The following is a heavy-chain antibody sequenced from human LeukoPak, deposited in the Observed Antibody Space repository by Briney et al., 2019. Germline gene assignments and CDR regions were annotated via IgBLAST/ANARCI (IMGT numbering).Heavy chain of an antibody. D-gene: IGHD3-16*01. J-gene: IGHJ1*01. CDR2: IYANDEK. V-gene: IGHV2-5*01. Sequence: SGPTLVEPAQTLTLTCTFSGFSLSTGAVGEAWVRQPPGKALEWLALIYANDEKRYSPSLKIRLTITKDTSKNQVVLTMTNMDPVDTATYYCIHDIPWGEGFQHWGQGTLVTVSS. CDR1: GFSLSTGAVG. CDR3: IHDIPWGEGFQH.